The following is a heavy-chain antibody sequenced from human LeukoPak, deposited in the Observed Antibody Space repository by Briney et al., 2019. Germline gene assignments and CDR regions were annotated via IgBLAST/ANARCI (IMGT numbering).Heavy chain of an antibody. Sequence: GASVKVSCKASGYTFTSYGISWVRQAPGQGLEWMGWINPNSGGTNYAQKFQGRVTMTRDTSISTAYMELSRLRSDDTAVYYCARGDTPFDYWGQGTLVTVSS. CDR3: ARGDTPFDY. J-gene: IGHJ4*02. CDR1: GYTFTSYG. CDR2: INPNSGGT. D-gene: IGHD5-18*01. V-gene: IGHV1-2*02.